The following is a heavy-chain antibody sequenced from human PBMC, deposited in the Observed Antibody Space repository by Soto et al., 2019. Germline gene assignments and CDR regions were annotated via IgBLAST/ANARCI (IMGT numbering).Heavy chain of an antibody. CDR2: IYSNGDT. CDR3: ARRGGSSSGYYYYAFDV. CDR1: SDSMNSGGYY. J-gene: IGHJ6*02. D-gene: IGHD6-6*01. Sequence: SETLSLTCSVSSDSMNSGGYYWSWIRQHPGKGLEWIGYIYSNGDTYYNPSLKSRVTISVDTSKNQFSLNLTSVTAADTAVYYCARRGGSSSGYYYYAFDVWGQGTTVTVSS. V-gene: IGHV4-31*03.